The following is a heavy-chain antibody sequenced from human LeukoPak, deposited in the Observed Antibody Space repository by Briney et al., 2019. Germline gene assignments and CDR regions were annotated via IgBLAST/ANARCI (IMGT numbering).Heavy chain of an antibody. CDR1: GGSLSSYY. V-gene: IGHV4-59*03. CDR3: AEATTQFDAFDI. J-gene: IGHJ3*02. D-gene: IGHD1-14*01. Sequence: SETLSLTCTVSGGSLSSYYWSWIRQPPGKGLEWVGYIYYSGSTNYNPSLKSRVTTSAGKTKNQSSLKLSSVTAADTAVYYCAEATTQFDAFDIWGQGTMVTVST. CDR2: IYYSGST.